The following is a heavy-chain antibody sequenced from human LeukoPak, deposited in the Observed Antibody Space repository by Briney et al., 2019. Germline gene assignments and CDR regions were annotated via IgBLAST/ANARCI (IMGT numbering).Heavy chain of an antibody. D-gene: IGHD2-2*01. CDR2: IYYSGST. J-gene: IGHJ4*02. Sequence: SETLSLTCTVSGGSISSYYWSWIRQPPGKGLEWIGYIYYSGSTNYNPSLKSRVTISVDTSKNQFSLKLSSVTAADTAVYYCARGSYCSSTSCLLFDYWGQGTLVTVSS. CDR3: ARGSYCSSTSCLLFDY. CDR1: GGSISSYY. V-gene: IGHV4-59*01.